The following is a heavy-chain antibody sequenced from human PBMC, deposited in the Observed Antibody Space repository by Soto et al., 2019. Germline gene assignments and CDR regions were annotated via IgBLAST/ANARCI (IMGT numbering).Heavy chain of an antibody. Sequence: AGGSLRLSCAASGFTFSSYAMSWVRQAPGKGLEWVSAISGSGGSTYYADSVKGRFTISRDNSKNTLYLQMNSLRAEDTAVYYCAKGLLSTAMGTYYFDYWGQGTLVTVSS. J-gene: IGHJ4*02. CDR1: GFTFSSYA. V-gene: IGHV3-23*01. CDR2: ISGSGGST. CDR3: AKGLLSTAMGTYYFDY. D-gene: IGHD5-18*01.